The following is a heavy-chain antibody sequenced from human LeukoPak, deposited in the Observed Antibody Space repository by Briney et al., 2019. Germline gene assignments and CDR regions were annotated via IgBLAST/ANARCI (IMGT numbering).Heavy chain of an antibody. Sequence: GGSLRLSCAASGFTFRTSAMHWVRQAPGKGLEWVAVISYDGTTKYYADSVKGRFTISRDNSKNTLYLQMNSLRAEDTALYYCARGRGGEHFDYWGQGTLVTVSS. V-gene: IGHV3-30-3*01. CDR3: ARGRGGEHFDY. CDR1: GFTFRTSA. CDR2: ISYDGTTK. J-gene: IGHJ4*02. D-gene: IGHD2-21*01.